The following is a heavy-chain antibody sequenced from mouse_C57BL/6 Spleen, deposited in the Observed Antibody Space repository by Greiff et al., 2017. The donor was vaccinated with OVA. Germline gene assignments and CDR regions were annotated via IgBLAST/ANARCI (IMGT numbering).Heavy chain of an antibody. Sequence: EVQLQQSGPELVKPGASVKISCKASGYTFTDYYMNWVKQSHGQSLEWIGDINPNNGGTSYNQKFKGKATLTVDKSSSTAYMELRSLTSEDSAVYYCARGLRYPGFAYWGQGTLVTVSA. CDR2: INPNNGGT. CDR3: ARGLRYPGFAY. D-gene: IGHD3-2*02. CDR1: GYTFTDYY. V-gene: IGHV1-26*01. J-gene: IGHJ3*01.